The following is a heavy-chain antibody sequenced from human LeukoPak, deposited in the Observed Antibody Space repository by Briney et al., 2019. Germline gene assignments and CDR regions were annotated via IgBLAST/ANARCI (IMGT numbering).Heavy chain of an antibody. CDR2: IYYSGST. J-gene: IGHJ4*02. CDR3: ASEAAYSSTWYYFDY. Sequence: SQTLSLTCTVSGGSISSGDYYWSWIRQPPGKCLEWIGYIYYSGSTYYNPSLKSRITISVDTSKNQFSLSLSSVTAADTAVYYCASEAAYSSTWYYFDYWGQGTLVTVSS. D-gene: IGHD6-13*01. CDR1: GGSISSGDYY. V-gene: IGHV4-30-4*08.